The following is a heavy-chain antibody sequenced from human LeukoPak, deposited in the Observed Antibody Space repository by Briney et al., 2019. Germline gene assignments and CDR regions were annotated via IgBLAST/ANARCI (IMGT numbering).Heavy chain of an antibody. D-gene: IGHD6-13*01. CDR3: ARSPVGRQQLSY. CDR2: INPNSGGT. J-gene: IGHJ4*02. CDR1: GYTFTGYY. V-gene: IGHV1-2*02. Sequence: GASVKVSCKASGYTFTGYYMHWVRQAPGQGLEWMGWINPNSGGTNYAQKFQGRVAMTRDTSISTAYMELSRLRSDDTAVYYCARSPVGRQQLSYWGQGTLVTVSS.